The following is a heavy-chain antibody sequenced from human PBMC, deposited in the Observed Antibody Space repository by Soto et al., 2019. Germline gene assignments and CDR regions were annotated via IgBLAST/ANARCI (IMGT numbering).Heavy chain of an antibody. V-gene: IGHV3-72*01. J-gene: IGHJ3*02. Sequence: HPGGSLRLSCAASGSTLSDHYVDWVRQAPGKGLEWVGRSGNKANSDTTEYGSSVKGRFTISRDDSKNSMYLQMNSLKTEDTAVYYCTRGYSGIDIYAFAIWGKGTLVTVSS. CDR3: TRGYSGIDIYAFAI. CDR1: GSTLSDHY. CDR2: SGNKANSDTT. D-gene: IGHD1-26*01.